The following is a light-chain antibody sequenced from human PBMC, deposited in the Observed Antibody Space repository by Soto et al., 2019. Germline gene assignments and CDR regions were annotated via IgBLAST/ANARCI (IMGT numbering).Light chain of an antibody. J-gene: IGKJ5*01. CDR3: QQYGSSVT. CDR2: GAS. Sequence: EIVLTQSPGTLSLSPGERATLSCRASQSVSNNYLAWYQQKPGQAPRLLIYGASNRATGIPDRFSGSGSGTEFTLTVSSLQSEDFAVYYCQQYGSSVTFGQGTRLEIK. CDR1: QSVSNNY. V-gene: IGKV3-20*01.